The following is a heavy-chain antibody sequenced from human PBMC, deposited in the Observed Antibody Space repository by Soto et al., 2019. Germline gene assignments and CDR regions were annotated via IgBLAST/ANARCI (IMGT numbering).Heavy chain of an antibody. Sequence: GGSLRLSCAASGFSFRSYGMHWVRQAPGKGLEWVAVISYDGSTKYYADSVKGRFTISRDNSRNTLYLQMSSLRAEETAVYYCAEGQALGHSSAWHTGINHGGRGTLVPFSS. CDR1: GFSFRSYG. CDR3: AEGQALGHSSAWHTGINH. CDR2: ISYDGSTK. J-gene: IGHJ4*02. D-gene: IGHD6-19*01. V-gene: IGHV3-30*18.